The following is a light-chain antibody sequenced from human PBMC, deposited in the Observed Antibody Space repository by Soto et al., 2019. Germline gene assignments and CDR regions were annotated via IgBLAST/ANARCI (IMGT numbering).Light chain of an antibody. J-gene: IGLJ2*01. V-gene: IGLV1-44*01. Sequence: QSVLTQPPSASGAPGQRVTISCSGSSSNIGSNTVNWYQHLPGTAPKLLIYSNDQRPSGVPDRFSGSKSGTSASLAMSGLQSEDEADYYCAAWDDSLNGLIFGGGPSSPS. CDR3: AAWDDSLNGLI. CDR2: SND. CDR1: SSNIGSNT.